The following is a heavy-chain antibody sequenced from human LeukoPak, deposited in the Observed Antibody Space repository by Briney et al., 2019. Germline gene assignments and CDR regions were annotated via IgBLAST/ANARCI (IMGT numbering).Heavy chain of an antibody. J-gene: IGHJ4*02. CDR2: IYYSGST. D-gene: IGHD5-18*01. Sequence: PSETLSLTCTVSGGSISSYYWSWIRQPPGKGLEWIGYIYYSGSTNYNPSLKSRVTISVDTSKNQFSLKLSSVTAADTAVYYCARDLLGYSYGEFDYWGQGTLVTVSS. CDR3: ARDLLGYSYGEFDY. V-gene: IGHV4-59*01. CDR1: GGSISSYY.